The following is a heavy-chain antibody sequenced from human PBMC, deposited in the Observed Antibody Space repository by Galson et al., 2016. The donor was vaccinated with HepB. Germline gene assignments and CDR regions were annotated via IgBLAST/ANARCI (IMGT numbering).Heavy chain of an antibody. V-gene: IGHV3-74*01. CDR1: GFTFYKYW. CDR3: ESPVDTDMGHYYFYGMDV. D-gene: IGHD5-18*01. J-gene: IGHJ6*02. Sequence: SLRLSCAASGFTFYKYWMHWVRQVPGKGLVWVSRINSDGSRTYYADSVKGPFTISRDNAQNTPYLQMHSMRAEDTAVYYCESPVDTDMGHYYFYGMDVWGQGTTVTVSS. CDR2: INSDGSRT.